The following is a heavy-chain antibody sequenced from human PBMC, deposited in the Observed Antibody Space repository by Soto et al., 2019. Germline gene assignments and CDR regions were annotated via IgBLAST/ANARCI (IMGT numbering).Heavy chain of an antibody. CDR1: GFTFSSYA. J-gene: IGHJ5*02. V-gene: IGHV3-30-3*01. CDR2: ISYDGSNK. Sequence: PGGSLRLSCAASGFTFSSYAMHWVRQAPGKGLEWVAVISYDGSNKYYADSVKGRFTISRDNSKNTLYLQMNSLRAEDTAVYYCARDSYRSSRGGLDPWGQGTLVTVSS. D-gene: IGHD6-13*01. CDR3: ARDSYRSSRGGLDP.